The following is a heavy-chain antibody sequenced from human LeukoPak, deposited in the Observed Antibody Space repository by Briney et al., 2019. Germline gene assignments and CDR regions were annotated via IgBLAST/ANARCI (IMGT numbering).Heavy chain of an antibody. J-gene: IGHJ6*03. V-gene: IGHV5-51*01. Sequence: GESLKISCKGSGYSFTSYWIGWVRQMPGKGLEWMGIIYPGDSDTRYSPSFQGQVTISADKSISTAYLQWSSLKDSDTAMYYCARVGGYDYDYYYYYMDVWGKGTTVTVSS. CDR1: GYSFTSYW. D-gene: IGHD5-12*01. CDR3: ARVGGYDYDYYYYYMDV. CDR2: IYPGDSDT.